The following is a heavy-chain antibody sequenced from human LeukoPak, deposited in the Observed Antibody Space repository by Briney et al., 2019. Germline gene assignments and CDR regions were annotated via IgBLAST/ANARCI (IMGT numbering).Heavy chain of an antibody. D-gene: IGHD5-18*01. CDR2: ISSSGSTI. Sequence: GGSLRLSCAASGFTFSSYEMNWVRQAPGKGLEWVSYISSSGSTIYYADSVKGRFTISRDNAKTSLYLQMNSLRAEDTAVYYCARDLSGVTGYTYGRGVDYWGQGTLVTVSS. CDR1: GFTFSSYE. J-gene: IGHJ4*02. CDR3: ARDLSGVTGYTYGRGVDY. V-gene: IGHV3-48*03.